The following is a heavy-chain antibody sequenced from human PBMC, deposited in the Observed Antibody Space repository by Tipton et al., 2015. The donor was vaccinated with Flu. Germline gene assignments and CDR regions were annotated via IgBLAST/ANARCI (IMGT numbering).Heavy chain of an antibody. J-gene: IGHJ4*02. V-gene: IGHV4-30-4*01. CDR3: ARDLAYGNSDY. D-gene: IGHD4-23*01. CDR2: IYHSGNT. CDR1: GGSISSGDYY. Sequence: TLSLTCTISGGSISSGDYYWSWIRQSPGKGLEWLGYIYHSGNTYYNPSLNSRITISVDASKNQFSLKLSSVTAADTAVYYCARDLAYGNSDYWGQGTLVTVSS.